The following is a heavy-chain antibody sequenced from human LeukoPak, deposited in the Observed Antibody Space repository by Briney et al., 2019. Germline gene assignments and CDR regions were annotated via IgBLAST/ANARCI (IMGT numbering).Heavy chain of an antibody. J-gene: IGHJ3*02. Sequence: GSVKVSCKASGYTFTGYYMHWVRQAPGQGLEWMGWINPNSGGTNYAQKFQGRVTMTRDTSISTAYMELSRLRSDDTAVYYCAREDPVVPAAIDAFDIWGQGTMVTVSS. CDR1: GYTFTGYY. CDR2: INPNSGGT. D-gene: IGHD2-2*01. CDR3: AREDPVVPAAIDAFDI. V-gene: IGHV1-2*02.